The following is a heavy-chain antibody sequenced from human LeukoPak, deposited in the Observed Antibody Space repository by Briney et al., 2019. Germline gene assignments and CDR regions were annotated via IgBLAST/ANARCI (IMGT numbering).Heavy chain of an antibody. CDR2: IYYSGCT. D-gene: IGHD3-22*01. CDR1: GGSISSSSYY. V-gene: IGHV4-39*07. J-gene: IGHJ4*02. Sequence: SETLSLTCTVSGGSISSSSYYWGWIRQPPGKGLEWIGSIYYSGCTYYHPSRKSRVTISVDTSKNQFSLKLSSVTAADTAVYYCAREGPTYYYDSSGYPNFDYWGQGTLVTVSS. CDR3: AREGPTYYYDSSGYPNFDY.